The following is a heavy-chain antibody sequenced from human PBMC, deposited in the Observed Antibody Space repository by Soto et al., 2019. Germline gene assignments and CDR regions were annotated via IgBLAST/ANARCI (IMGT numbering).Heavy chain of an antibody. D-gene: IGHD3-16*01. CDR3: AREGGESSDGLYYFDS. J-gene: IGHJ4*02. CDR1: GGSTSSDNY. CDR2: IYYSGNT. V-gene: IGHV4-30-4*01. Sequence: LSLTCTVSGGSTSSDNYWSWIRQPPGKGLEWIGHIYYSGNTDYNPSLKSRLAISIDTSKNQFSLKLSSVTAADTAVYFCAREGGESSDGLYYFDSWGQGSLVTAPQ.